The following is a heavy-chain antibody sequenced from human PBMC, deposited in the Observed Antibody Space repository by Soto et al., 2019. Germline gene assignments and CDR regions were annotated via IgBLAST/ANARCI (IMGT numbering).Heavy chain of an antibody. V-gene: IGHV4-34*01. CDR1: GGFVSSGSYY. D-gene: IGHD1-1*01. CDR3: ARVERGTATTVVDAFDI. CDR2: MSHSGGT. J-gene: IGHJ3*02. Sequence: QVQLQQWGAGLLKPSETLSLTCAVYGGFVSSGSYYWXWIRQPPGXGLEWIGEMSHSGGTHFNPSLKSRVTISVDTSKNQFSLKMSSVTATDTALYYCARVERGTATTVVDAFDIWGPGTMVTVSS.